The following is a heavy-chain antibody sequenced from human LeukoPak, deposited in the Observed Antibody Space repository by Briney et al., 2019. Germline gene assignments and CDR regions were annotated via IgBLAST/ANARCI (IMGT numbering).Heavy chain of an antibody. Sequence: RSGGSLRISCAASGFTFSNYAMTWVRQAPGKGLRWVSFLSGSGGSAYYADSVKGRFTISRDNSKNTLYLQMNSLRVEDTAVYYCAKGRYESSGFNWAAWGQGTLVTVSS. CDR3: AKGRYESSGFNWAA. V-gene: IGHV3-23*01. CDR2: LSGSGGSA. CDR1: GFTFSNYA. J-gene: IGHJ4*02. D-gene: IGHD3-22*01.